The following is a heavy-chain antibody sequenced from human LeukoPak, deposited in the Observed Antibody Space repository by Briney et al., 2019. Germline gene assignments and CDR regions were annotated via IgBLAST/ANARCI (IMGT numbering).Heavy chain of an antibody. J-gene: IGHJ4*01. D-gene: IGHD1-26*01. Sequence: ASVKVSCKASGNILTNYYMHWVRQAPGQGLEWMGWINPNSGGTNYAQKFQGRVTMTRDTSISTAYMELSRLRSDDTAVYYCARSWEQSIDYWGHGTLVTVSS. CDR3: ARSWEQSIDY. CDR2: INPNSGGT. V-gene: IGHV1-2*02. CDR1: GNILTNYY.